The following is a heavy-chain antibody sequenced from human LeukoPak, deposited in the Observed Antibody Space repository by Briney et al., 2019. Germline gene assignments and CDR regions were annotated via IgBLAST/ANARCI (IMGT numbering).Heavy chain of an antibody. CDR3: ARDFRSGEQPPTDY. J-gene: IGHJ4*02. D-gene: IGHD6-19*01. CDR2: ISSSSSYI. V-gene: IGHV3-21*01. Sequence: GGSLRLSCAASGFTFGSYSMNWVRQAPGKGLEWVSSISSSSSYIYYADSVKGRFTISRDNAKNSLYLQMNSLRAEDTAVYYCARDFRSGEQPPTDYWGQGTLVTVSS. CDR1: GFTFGSYS.